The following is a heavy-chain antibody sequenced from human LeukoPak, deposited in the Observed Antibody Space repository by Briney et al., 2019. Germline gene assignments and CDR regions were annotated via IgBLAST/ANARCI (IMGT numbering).Heavy chain of an antibody. CDR3: ARDFRSGWSDY. CDR2: IYNDGSKT. Sequence: PGGSLRLSCAASGFTFSNYGMHWVRQAPGKGLEWVAVIYNDGSKTYYADSVKGRFTVARDNSRKMVYLQMNTLRAEDTAVYYCARDFRSGWSDYWSQGTLVTVSS. CDR1: GFTFSNYG. D-gene: IGHD6-19*01. J-gene: IGHJ4*02. V-gene: IGHV3-33*01.